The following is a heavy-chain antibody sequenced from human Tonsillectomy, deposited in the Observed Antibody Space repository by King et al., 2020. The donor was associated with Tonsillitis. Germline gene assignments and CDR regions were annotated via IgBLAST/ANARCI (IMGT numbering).Heavy chain of an antibody. V-gene: IGHV4-59*01. CDR1: GGSISSYY. Sequence: QLQESGPGLVKPSETLSLTCTVSGGSISSYYWSWIRQPPGKGLEWIGYIYYSGSTNYNPSLKSRVTISVDTSKNQFSLKLSSVTAADTAVYYCARGGYGGIIFDYWGEGTLVTVSS. D-gene: IGHD4-23*01. CDR3: ARGGYGGIIFDY. J-gene: IGHJ4*02. CDR2: IYYSGST.